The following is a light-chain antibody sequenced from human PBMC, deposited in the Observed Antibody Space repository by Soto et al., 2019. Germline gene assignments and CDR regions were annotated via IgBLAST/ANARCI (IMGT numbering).Light chain of an antibody. CDR2: AAS. J-gene: IGKJ5*01. Sequence: IQMTQKTSSVSASVRDRVAISCQASQGISRSLAWYQQKPGKAPKLLIYAASSLQSGVPSRFSGSGFGTDFTLTISSLQPEDSAIYYCQQADTFPITFGHGTRLEIK. CDR1: QGISRS. CDR3: QQADTFPIT. V-gene: IGKV1D-12*01.